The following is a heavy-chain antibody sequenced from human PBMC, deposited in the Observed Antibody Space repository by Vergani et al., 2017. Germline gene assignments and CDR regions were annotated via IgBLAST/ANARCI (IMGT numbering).Heavy chain of an antibody. D-gene: IGHD2-2*01. CDR1: GGTFSSYA. J-gene: IGHJ3*02. CDR3: ARVGYCSSTSCADAIDI. Sequence: QVQLVQSGAEVKKPGSSVKVSCKASGGTFSSYAISWVRQAPGQGLEWMGRIIPIFGTANYAQKFQGRVTITADESTSTAYMELSSLRSEDTAVYYCARVGYCSSTSCADAIDIWGQGRMVTVSS. CDR2: IIPIFGTA. V-gene: IGHV1-69*13.